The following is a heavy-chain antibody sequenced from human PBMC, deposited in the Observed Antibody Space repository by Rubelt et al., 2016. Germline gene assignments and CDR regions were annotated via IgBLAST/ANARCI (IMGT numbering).Heavy chain of an antibody. D-gene: IGHD6-19*01. Sequence: GKGLEWVPYISSSGSTIYYADSVKGRFTISRDNAKNSLYLQMNSLRAEDTAVYYCARDSSPAEYFQHWGQGTLVTVSS. CDR3: ARDSSPAEYFQH. V-gene: IGHV3-11*01. CDR2: ISSSGSTI. J-gene: IGHJ1*01.